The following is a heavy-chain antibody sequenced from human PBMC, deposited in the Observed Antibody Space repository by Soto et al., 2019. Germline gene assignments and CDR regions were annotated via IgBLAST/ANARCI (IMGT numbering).Heavy chain of an antibody. CDR3: VKDFYYDSSGYYYGFSFFDY. Sequence: SGGSLRLSCSASGFTFSSYAMHWVRQAPGKGLEYVSAISSNGGSTYYADSVKGRFTISRDNSKNTLYLQMSSLRAEDTAVYYCVKDFYYDSSGYYYGFSFFDYWGQGTLVTASS. CDR2: ISSNGGST. CDR1: GFTFSSYA. J-gene: IGHJ4*02. D-gene: IGHD3-22*01. V-gene: IGHV3-64D*08.